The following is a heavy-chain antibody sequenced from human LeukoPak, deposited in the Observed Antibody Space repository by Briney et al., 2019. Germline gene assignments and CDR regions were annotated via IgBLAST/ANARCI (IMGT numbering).Heavy chain of an antibody. CDR3: ASYSGSSSWKNAFDI. D-gene: IGHD1-26*01. V-gene: IGHV1-2*02. CDR1: GYTFTGYY. CDR2: INPNSGGT. J-gene: IGHJ3*02. Sequence: ASVKVSCKASGYTFTGYYMHWVRQAPGQGLEWMGWINPNSGGTNYAQKFQGRVTMTRDTSISTAYMELSRLRSDDTAVYYCASYSGSSSWKNAFDIWAKGQWSPSLQ.